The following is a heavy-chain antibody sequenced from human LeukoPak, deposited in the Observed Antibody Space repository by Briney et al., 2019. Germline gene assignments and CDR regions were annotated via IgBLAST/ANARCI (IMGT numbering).Heavy chain of an antibody. J-gene: IGHJ4*02. Sequence: SETLSLTCTVSGGSVSRGSYYWSWTRQPPGKGLEWIGYIHHSGTTNYSPSLKSRVTISVDMSKNQFFLNLTSVTAADTAVYYCARGRLGATYWGQGALVTVSS. CDR1: GGSVSRGSYY. V-gene: IGHV4-61*01. CDR3: ARGRLGATY. CDR2: IHHSGTT. D-gene: IGHD1-26*01.